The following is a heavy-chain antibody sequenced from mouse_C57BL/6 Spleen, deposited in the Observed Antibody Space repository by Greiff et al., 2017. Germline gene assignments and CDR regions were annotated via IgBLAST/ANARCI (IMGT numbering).Heavy chain of an antibody. J-gene: IGHJ3*01. CDR3: ASNYYGSSSFAY. CDR1: GYTFTSYW. D-gene: IGHD1-1*01. V-gene: IGHV1-64*01. Sequence: QVHVKQPGAELVKPGASVKLSCKASGYTFTSYWMHWVKQRPGQGLEWIGMIHPNSGSTNYNEKFKSKATLTVDKSSSTAYMQLSSLTSEDSAVYYCASNYYGSSSFAYWGQGTLVTVSA. CDR2: IHPNSGST.